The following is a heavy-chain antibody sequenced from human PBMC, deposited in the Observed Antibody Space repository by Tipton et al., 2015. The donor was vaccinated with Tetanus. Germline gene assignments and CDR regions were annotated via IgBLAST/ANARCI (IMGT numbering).Heavy chain of an antibody. D-gene: IGHD3-3*01. CDR1: GGSMSNNY. J-gene: IGHJ4*02. V-gene: IGHV4-59*01. CDR3: ARANYEFPKKGPFDS. Sequence: TLSLTCTVSGGSMSNNYWSWIRQPPGKGLEWIGYVYYTGSTNHNPSLKSRVTISLDTSKNQFSLKLSSVTAADTAVYYCARANYEFPKKGPFDSWAQGALVIVSS. CDR2: VYYTGST.